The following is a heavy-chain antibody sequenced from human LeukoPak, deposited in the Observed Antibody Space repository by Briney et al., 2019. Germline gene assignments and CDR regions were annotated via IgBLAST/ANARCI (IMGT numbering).Heavy chain of an antibody. CDR1: GYTFTSYA. Sequence: GASVKVSCKASGYTFTSYAMHWVRQAPGQRLEWMGGIIPIFGTANYAQKFQGRVTITADESTSTAYMELSSLRSEDTAVYYCARTSPYYYYYGMDVWGQGTTVTVSS. CDR2: IIPIFGTA. J-gene: IGHJ6*02. CDR3: ARTSPYYYYYGMDV. V-gene: IGHV1-69*13.